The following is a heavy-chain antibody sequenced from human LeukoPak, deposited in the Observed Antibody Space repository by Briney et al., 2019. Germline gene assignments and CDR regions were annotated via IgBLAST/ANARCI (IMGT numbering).Heavy chain of an antibody. V-gene: IGHV4-59*01. D-gene: IGHD6-25*01. J-gene: IGHJ4*02. CDR2: IYHTGST. Sequence: SETLSLTCTVSGGSIGSYYWSWIRQPPGKGLEWIANIYHTGSTNYNPSLSSRVTISIDTAKNQFSLKLTSVTAADTAVYYCARRGRNSSGWQDYLWGQGTLVTVSS. CDR1: GGSIGSYY. CDR3: ARRGRNSSGWQDYL.